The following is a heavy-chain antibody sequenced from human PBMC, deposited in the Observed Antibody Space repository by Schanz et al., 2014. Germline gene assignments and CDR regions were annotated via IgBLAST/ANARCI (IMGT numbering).Heavy chain of an antibody. V-gene: IGHV1-8*01. CDR2: MNPKSVNR. D-gene: IGHD3-3*01. CDR1: GYTFTNYD. Sequence: QVQLVQSGAEVKKPGASVKVSCKASGYTFTNYDINWVRQATGQGLEWMGWMNPKSVNRGYGQKFQGRVTMTRDTSISTAYMELSRLTSDDTAIYYCARDDRFLEWSLLDYWGQGTLVTVSS. J-gene: IGHJ4*02. CDR3: ARDDRFLEWSLLDY.